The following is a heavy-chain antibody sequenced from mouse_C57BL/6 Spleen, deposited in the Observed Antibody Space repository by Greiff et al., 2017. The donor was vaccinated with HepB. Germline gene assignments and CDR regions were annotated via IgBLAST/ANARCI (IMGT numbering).Heavy chain of an antibody. CDR3: ARNPDFAY. J-gene: IGHJ3*01. Sequence: EVKLMESGAELVKPGASVKLSCTASGFNIKDYYMHWVKQRTEQGLEWIGRIDPEDGETKYAPKFQDKATITADTSSNTAYLQLSSLTSEDTAVYYCARNPDFAYWGQGTLVTVSA. CDR1: GFNIKDYY. V-gene: IGHV14-2*01. CDR2: IDPEDGET.